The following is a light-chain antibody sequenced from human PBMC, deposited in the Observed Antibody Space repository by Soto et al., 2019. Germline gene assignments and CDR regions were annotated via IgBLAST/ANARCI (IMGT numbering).Light chain of an antibody. CDR2: EDS. V-gene: IGLV6-57*01. CDR1: SGGIASNY. J-gene: IGLJ2*01. Sequence: NFMLTQPHSVSESPGKTVTISCTRSSGGIASNYVQWYQQCPGSTPTTVIFEDSQRPPAVPDRFSGSIDSSSNSASLTISGLTAEDEADYYCQSFNTNNVVFGGGTQLTVL. CDR3: QSFNTNNVV.